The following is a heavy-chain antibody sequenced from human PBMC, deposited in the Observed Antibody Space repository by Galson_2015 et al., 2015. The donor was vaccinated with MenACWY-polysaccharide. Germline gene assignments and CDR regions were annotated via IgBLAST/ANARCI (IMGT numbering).Heavy chain of an antibody. CDR3: AGDPLLDYDLHYGMDV. V-gene: IGHV3-11*01. D-gene: IGHD3-3*01. CDR2: ISSSGSTI. J-gene: IGHJ6*02. CDR1: GFTFSDYY. Sequence: SLRLSCAASGFTFSDYYMSWIRQAPGKGLEWVSYISSSGSTIYYADSVKGRFTISRDNAKNSLYLQMNSLRAEDTAVYYCAGDPLLDYDLHYGMDVWGQGTTVTVSS.